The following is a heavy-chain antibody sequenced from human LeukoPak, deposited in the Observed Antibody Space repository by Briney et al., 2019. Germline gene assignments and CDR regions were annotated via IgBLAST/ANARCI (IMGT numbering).Heavy chain of an antibody. V-gene: IGHV1-69*13. Sequence: SVKVSCKASGGTFSSYAISWVRQAPGQGLELMGGIIPIFGTANYAQKFQGRVTITADESTSTAYMELSSLRSEDTAVYYCASLAATVTTSGAFDIWGQGTMVTVSS. D-gene: IGHD4-17*01. CDR2: IIPIFGTA. CDR3: ASLAATVTTSGAFDI. CDR1: GGTFSSYA. J-gene: IGHJ3*02.